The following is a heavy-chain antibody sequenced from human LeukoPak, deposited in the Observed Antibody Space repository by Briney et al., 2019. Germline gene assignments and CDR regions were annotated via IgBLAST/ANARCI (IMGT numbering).Heavy chain of an antibody. CDR2: ISSSSSTM. J-gene: IGHJ3*02. V-gene: IGHV3-48*01. CDR3: VRDHHRRLYDSQARDTFDI. CDR1: GFIFSSYS. D-gene: IGHD3-22*01. Sequence: GSLRLSCAASGFIFSSYSMNWVRQAPGKGLEWVSYISSSSSTMYYAASVKGRFSISRDNAQNSLYLQMNSLRAEDTAVYYCVRDHHRRLYDSQARDTFDIWGQGTMVTVSS.